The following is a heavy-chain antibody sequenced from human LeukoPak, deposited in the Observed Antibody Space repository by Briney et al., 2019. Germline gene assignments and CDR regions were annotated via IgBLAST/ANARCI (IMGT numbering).Heavy chain of an antibody. CDR3: AREVDCSSTSCYGNY. V-gene: IGHV4-4*07. Sequence: SETLSLTCTVSGGSISSYYWSWIRQPAGKGLEWIGRIDTSGSTNYNPSLKSRVTMSVDTSKNQFSLKLSSVTAADTAVYYCAREVDCSSTSCYGNYWGQGTLVTVSS. D-gene: IGHD2-2*01. CDR2: IDTSGST. J-gene: IGHJ4*02. CDR1: GGSISSYY.